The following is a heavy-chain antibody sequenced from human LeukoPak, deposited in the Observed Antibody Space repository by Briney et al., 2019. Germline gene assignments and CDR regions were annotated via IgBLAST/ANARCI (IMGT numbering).Heavy chain of an antibody. CDR3: ARTCYGFWSGYLINY. D-gene: IGHD3-3*01. CDR1: GGSISSSSYY. J-gene: IGHJ4*02. V-gene: IGHV4-39*07. Sequence: SETLSLTCTVSGGSISSSSYYWGWIRPPPGKGLEWIGSIYYSGSTYYNPSHKSRVTISVDTSKNQFSLKLSSVTAADTAVYYCARTCYGFWSGYLINYWGQGTLVTVSS. CDR2: IYYSGST.